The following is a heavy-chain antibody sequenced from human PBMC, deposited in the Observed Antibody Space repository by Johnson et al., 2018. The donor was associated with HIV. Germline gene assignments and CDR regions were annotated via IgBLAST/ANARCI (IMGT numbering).Heavy chain of an antibody. V-gene: IGHV3-30*03. CDR2: ISYDGSSK. Sequence: QVQLVESGGGVVQPGRSLRLSCAASRFTFSTYGMHWVRQAPGKGLEWVAVISYDGSSKFYADSVKGRFTISRDNSKNTLYLQMNSLTGEDTAIYYCAAGGRDCYPSQWGFCAFDIWGRGTMVTVSS. CDR1: RFTFSTYG. D-gene: IGHD2-21*01. J-gene: IGHJ3*02. CDR3: AAGGRDCYPSQWGFCAFDI.